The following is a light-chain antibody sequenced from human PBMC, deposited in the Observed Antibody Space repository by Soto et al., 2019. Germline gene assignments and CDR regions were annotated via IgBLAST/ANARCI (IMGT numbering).Light chain of an antibody. CDR1: QRMSAW. CDR2: DAS. V-gene: IGKV1-5*01. J-gene: IGKJ1*01. Sequence: DIQMTQSPTTLSASVGDRVIITCRASQRMSAWLAWYQQKPGKAPKLLIYDASRLENGVPSRFSGSGSGTEFTLTISSLQPDDFATYYCQQYDTYPWTFGQGTKVDIK. CDR3: QQYDTYPWT.